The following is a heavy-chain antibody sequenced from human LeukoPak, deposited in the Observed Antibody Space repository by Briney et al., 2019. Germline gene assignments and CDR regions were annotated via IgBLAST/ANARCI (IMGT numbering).Heavy chain of an antibody. CDR2: ISSSSSTI. J-gene: IGHJ3*02. V-gene: IGHV3-48*01. CDR1: GFTFSSYS. CDR3: ARAFVVGASRGWHAFDI. Sequence: PGGSLRLSCAASGFTFSSYSMNWVRQAPGKGLEWVSYISSSSSTIYYADSVKGRFTISRDNAKNSLYLQMNSLRAEDTAVYYCARAFVVGASRGWHAFDIWGQGTMVTVSS. D-gene: IGHD1-26*01.